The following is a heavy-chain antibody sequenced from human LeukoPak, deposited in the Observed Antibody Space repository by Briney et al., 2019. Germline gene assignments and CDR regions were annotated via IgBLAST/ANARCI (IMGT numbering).Heavy chain of an antibody. D-gene: IGHD6-19*01. CDR2: INPNSGGT. Sequence: ASVKVSCKASGYTFSGFYIYWVRQAPGQGLEWMGWINPNSGGTNYAQKFQGRVTMTRDTSISTAYMELSRLRSDDTAVYYCARQWLINGWGQGILVTVSS. CDR1: GYTFSGFY. V-gene: IGHV1-2*02. CDR3: ARQWLING. J-gene: IGHJ4*02.